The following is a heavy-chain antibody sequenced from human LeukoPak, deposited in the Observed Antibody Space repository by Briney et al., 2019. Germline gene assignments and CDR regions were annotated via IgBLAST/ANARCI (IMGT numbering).Heavy chain of an antibody. D-gene: IGHD1-26*01. V-gene: IGHV3-66*01. Sequence: GTSLRLSCAASGFPFSEYGMYWVGQAPGKGLEWVSVIFSGGNTYYADSVKGRFTISRDNSKNTVYLQMNSLRAEDTAVYYCARDSWELLFDYWGQGTLVTVSS. J-gene: IGHJ4*02. CDR1: GFPFSEYG. CDR3: ARDSWELLFDY. CDR2: IFSGGNT.